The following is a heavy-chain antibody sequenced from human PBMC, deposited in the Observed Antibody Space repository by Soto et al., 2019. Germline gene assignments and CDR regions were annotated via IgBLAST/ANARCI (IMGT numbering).Heavy chain of an antibody. Sequence: ASVKVSCKASGYSFTDYDINWVRQASGQGLEWMGWMNPNTGNKRYAQKFQGRLIITRDTSLSTAYSELSSLTSDDTAVYYCARGKLATLTDFWGQGTPVTVS. CDR1: GYSFTDYD. V-gene: IGHV1-8*01. CDR3: ARGKLATLTDF. J-gene: IGHJ4*02. D-gene: IGHD5-12*01. CDR2: MNPNTGNK.